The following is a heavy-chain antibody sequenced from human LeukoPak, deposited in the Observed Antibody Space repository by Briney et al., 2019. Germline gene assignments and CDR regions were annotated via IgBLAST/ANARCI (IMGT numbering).Heavy chain of an antibody. D-gene: IGHD6-13*01. Sequence: SETLSLTCTVSGGSISSGGYYWSWIRQPPGKGLEWIGYIYHSGSTYYNPSLKSRVTISVDRSKNQFSLKLSSVTAADTAVYYCARGSYSSSSDYWGQGTLVTVSS. CDR2: IYHSGST. J-gene: IGHJ4*02. V-gene: IGHV4-30-2*01. CDR3: ARGSYSSSSDY. CDR1: GGSISSGGYY.